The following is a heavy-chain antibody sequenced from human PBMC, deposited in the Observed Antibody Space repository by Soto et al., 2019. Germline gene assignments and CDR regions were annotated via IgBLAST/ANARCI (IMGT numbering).Heavy chain of an antibody. D-gene: IGHD2-15*01. CDR1: GYTFTSYG. J-gene: IGHJ3*01. CDR2: ISPYIGDT. Sequence: QVHLEQSGAEVREPGASVQVSCNTSGYTFTSYGVTWLRQAPGQGLEWMGWISPYIGDTNYAEKFQGRVTMNTDTSTRTAYMELRRLTSDDTATYYCARETAYCSGRTCYTAFDVWGQGTVVNVSS. V-gene: IGHV1-18*01. CDR3: ARETAYCSGRTCYTAFDV.